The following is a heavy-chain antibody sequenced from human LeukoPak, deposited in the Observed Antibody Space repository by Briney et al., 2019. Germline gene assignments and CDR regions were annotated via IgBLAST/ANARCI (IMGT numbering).Heavy chain of an antibody. Sequence: ASVKVSCKASGYTFTSYGLSWVRQAPGQGLEWMGWISAYNGNTNYAQKLQGRVTMTTDTSTSTAYMELRSLRSDDTAVYYCARDPSARRIAVAGTGAWFDYWGQGTLVTVSS. CDR2: ISAYNGNT. V-gene: IGHV1-18*01. D-gene: IGHD6-19*01. J-gene: IGHJ4*02. CDR3: ARDPSARRIAVAGTGAWFDY. CDR1: GYTFTSYG.